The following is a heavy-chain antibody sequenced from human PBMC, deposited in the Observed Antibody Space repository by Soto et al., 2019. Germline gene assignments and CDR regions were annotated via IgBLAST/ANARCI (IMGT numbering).Heavy chain of an antibody. V-gene: IGHV3-64D*06. J-gene: IGHJ4*02. CDR1: GFTLSKYG. D-gene: IGHD3-10*01. CDR2: ISNNGSRI. Sequence: PGGSLRLSCSACGFTLSKYGIHWGRQAPGKGLEYVSTISNNGSRIYYADSVKDRFTISRDNSKNAVYLQMSSLRPDDTAVYYCLSATYYYASGSYYKTLDSWGQGTLVTVSS. CDR3: LSATYYYASGSYYKTLDS.